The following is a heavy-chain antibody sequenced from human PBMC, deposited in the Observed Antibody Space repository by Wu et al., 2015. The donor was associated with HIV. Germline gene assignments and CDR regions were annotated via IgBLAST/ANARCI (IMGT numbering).Heavy chain of an antibody. CDR3: ASDTGIAAAGRSYYYYMDV. D-gene: IGHD6-13*01. CDR2: IIPIFGTA. Sequence: QVQLVQSGAEVKKPGSSVKVSCKASGGTFSSYAISWVRQAPGQGLEWMGGIIPIFGTANYAQKFQGRVTITADESTSTAYMELSSLRSEDTAVYYCASDTGIAAAGRSYYYYMDVWGKGTTVTVSS. V-gene: IGHV1-69*12. CDR1: GGTFSSYA. J-gene: IGHJ6*03.